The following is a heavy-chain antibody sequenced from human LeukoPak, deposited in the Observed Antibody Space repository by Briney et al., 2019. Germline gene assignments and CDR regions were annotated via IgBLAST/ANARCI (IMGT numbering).Heavy chain of an antibody. D-gene: IGHD2-15*01. CDR3: ARSPEDI. J-gene: IGHJ4*02. CDR2: IRFDGSKT. Sequence: QTGGSLRLSCVASGFSFSSYGMHWFRQAPGKGLEWVAFIRFDGSKTYYADSVKGRFTISRDNSKNTLYLQMDSLRVEDTALYYCARSPEDIWGQGTLVTVSS. V-gene: IGHV3-30*02. CDR1: GFSFSSYG.